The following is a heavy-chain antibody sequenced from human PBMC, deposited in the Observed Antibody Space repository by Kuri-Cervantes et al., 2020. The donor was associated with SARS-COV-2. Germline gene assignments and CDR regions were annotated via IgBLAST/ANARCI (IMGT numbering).Heavy chain of an antibody. CDR3: VREGAHWNFDY. J-gene: IGHJ4*02. CDR2: INPDGSYT. Sequence: GESLKISCAASGFTFSGHWIHWVRQAPGKGLVWVSRINPDGSYTNNADSVKGRFTLSRDNAKNILFLQMNSLRAEDTAVYYCVREGAHWNFDYWGQGTPVTVSS. V-gene: IGHV3-74*01. D-gene: IGHD1-1*01. CDR1: GFTFSGHW.